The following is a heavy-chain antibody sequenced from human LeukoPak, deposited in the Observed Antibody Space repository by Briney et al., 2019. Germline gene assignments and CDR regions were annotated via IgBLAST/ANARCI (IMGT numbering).Heavy chain of an antibody. CDR2: ITVSGGST. CDR3: AKGHRSGWYYLDY. Sequence: GGSLRLSCAASGFTFSSYAMSWVRQAPGKGLGWVSTITVSGGSTYYADSVKGRFTISRDNSKNTLYLQMNSLRAEDTAVYYCAKGHRSGWYYLDYWGQGTLVTVSS. V-gene: IGHV3-23*01. D-gene: IGHD6-19*01. CDR1: GFTFSSYA. J-gene: IGHJ4*02.